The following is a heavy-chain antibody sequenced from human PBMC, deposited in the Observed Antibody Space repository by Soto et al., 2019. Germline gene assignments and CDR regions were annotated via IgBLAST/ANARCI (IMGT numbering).Heavy chain of an antibody. CDR2: ISSNGVGT. V-gene: IGHV3-64*01. Sequence: EVQLAESGGGLAQPGGSLSLSCAASGFTLSGYAMDWVPQAPGKGLEYVSGISSNGVGTYYANSVQGRFTISRDNSKNTVYLQMGSLRPEDMAVYYCARRARADYYYMAVWGKGTTVTV. J-gene: IGHJ6*03. CDR3: ARRARADYYYMAV. D-gene: IGHD6-6*01. CDR1: GFTLSGYA.